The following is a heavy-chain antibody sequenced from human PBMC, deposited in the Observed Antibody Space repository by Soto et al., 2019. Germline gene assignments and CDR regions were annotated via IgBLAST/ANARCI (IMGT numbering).Heavy chain of an antibody. D-gene: IGHD1-26*01. Sequence: GGSLRLSCAASGFTFDDYGMSWARQAPGKGLEWVSGVNWNGGSTGYADSVKGRFTISRDNAKNSLFLQMNSLRAEDTAFYYCVRGASLNFDYWGQGTLVTVSS. V-gene: IGHV3-20*04. CDR2: VNWNGGST. CDR3: VRGASLNFDY. J-gene: IGHJ4*02. CDR1: GFTFDDYG.